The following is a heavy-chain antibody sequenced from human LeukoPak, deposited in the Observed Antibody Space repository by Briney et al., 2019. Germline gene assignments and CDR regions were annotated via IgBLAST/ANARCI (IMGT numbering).Heavy chain of an antibody. D-gene: IGHD3-22*01. V-gene: IGHV3-21*04. J-gene: IGHJ4*02. CDR1: GFIFSNYG. CDR2: ISSSSSYI. CDR3: ARANYYDSSGYYLDY. Sequence: GGSLRLSCAASGFIFSNYGMSWVRQAPGKGLEWVSSISSSSSYIYYADSVKGRFTISRDNAKNSLYLQMNSLRAEDTAVYYCARANYYDSSGYYLDYWGQGTLVTVSS.